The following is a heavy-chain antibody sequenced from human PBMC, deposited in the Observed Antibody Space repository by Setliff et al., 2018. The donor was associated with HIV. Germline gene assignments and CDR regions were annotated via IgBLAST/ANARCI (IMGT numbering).Heavy chain of an antibody. CDR3: ARDRYYGSGSYYNYFDY. V-gene: IGHV4-59*12. Sequence: SETLSLTCTVSGGSISSYYWSWIRQPPGKGLEWIGYIYYSGSTNYNPSLKSRLTISMDAPKNQFSLKLTSVTAADTAVYYCARDRYYGSGSYYNYFDYWGQGILVTVSS. CDR1: GGSISSYY. D-gene: IGHD3-10*01. J-gene: IGHJ4*02. CDR2: IYYSGST.